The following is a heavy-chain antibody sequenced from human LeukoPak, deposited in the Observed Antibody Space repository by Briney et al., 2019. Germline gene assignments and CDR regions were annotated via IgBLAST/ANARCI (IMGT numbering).Heavy chain of an antibody. J-gene: IGHJ4*02. CDR1: GFTFGSHG. V-gene: IGHV3-33*01. Sequence: GGSLRLSCAASGFTFGSHGMHWVRQAPGKGLEWVAVIWYDGSKRYYADSVKGRFIISRDNSKNTLDLQMNSLRAEDTAVYFCARMLTASLDYWGQGTLVTVSS. D-gene: IGHD2-21*02. CDR2: IWYDGSKR. CDR3: ARMLTASLDY.